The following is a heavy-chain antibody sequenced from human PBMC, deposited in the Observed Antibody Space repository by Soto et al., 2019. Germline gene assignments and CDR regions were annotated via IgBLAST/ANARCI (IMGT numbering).Heavy chain of an antibody. J-gene: IGHJ4*02. CDR2: IWYDGSNK. V-gene: IGHV3-33*01. Sequence: GGSLRLSCAASGFTFSSYGMHWVRQAPGKGLEWVAVIWYDGSNKYYADSVKGRFTISRDNSKNTLYLQMNSLRAEDTAVYYCARAMYYYDSSGPYYFDYWGQGTLVTVSS. D-gene: IGHD3-22*01. CDR1: GFTFSSYG. CDR3: ARAMYYYDSSGPYYFDY.